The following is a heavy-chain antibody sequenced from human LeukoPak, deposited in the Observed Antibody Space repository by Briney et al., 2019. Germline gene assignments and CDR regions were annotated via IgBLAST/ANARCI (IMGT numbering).Heavy chain of an antibody. CDR3: ARPHDGTAFGYFDL. V-gene: IGHV4-61*02. CDR1: GGSISSGSYY. Sequence: TSETLSLTCTVSGGSISSGSYYWNWIRQPAGKGLEWIGRIYTSGGTNYNPSLKSRVTISVDTSKNQFSLKLSSVTAADTAVYYCARPHDGTAFGYFDLWGRGTLVTVSS. CDR2: IYTSGGT. D-gene: IGHD3-10*01. J-gene: IGHJ2*01.